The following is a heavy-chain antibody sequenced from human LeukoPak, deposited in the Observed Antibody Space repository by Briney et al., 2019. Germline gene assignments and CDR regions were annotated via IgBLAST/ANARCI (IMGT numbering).Heavy chain of an antibody. CDR3: ARDRVIRVDYYYYGMDV. V-gene: IGHV3-21*01. D-gene: IGHD4-17*01. CDR2: ISSSSSYI. CDR1: GFTFSSYS. J-gene: IGHJ6*02. Sequence: GGSLRLSCAASGFTFSSYSMNWVRQAPGKGLEWVSSISSSSSYIYYADSVKGRFTISRDNAKNSLYQQMNSLRAEDTAVYYCARDRVIRVDYYYYGMDVWGQGTTVTVSS.